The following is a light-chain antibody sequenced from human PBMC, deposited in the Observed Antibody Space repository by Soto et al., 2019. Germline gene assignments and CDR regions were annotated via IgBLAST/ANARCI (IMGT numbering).Light chain of an antibody. CDR3: QQFSSYPLT. Sequence: FVLTQSPGTLSLSPGERATLSCRASQTVRNNYLAWYQQKPGQAPRLLIYDASSRATGIPDRFRGGGSGTDFTLAISRLEPEDFAVYYCQQFSSYPLTFGGGTKVDI. V-gene: IGKV3-20*01. CDR2: DAS. CDR1: QTVRNNY. J-gene: IGKJ4*01.